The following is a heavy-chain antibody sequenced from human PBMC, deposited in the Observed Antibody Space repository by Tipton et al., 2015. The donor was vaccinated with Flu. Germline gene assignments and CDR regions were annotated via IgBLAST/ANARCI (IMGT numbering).Heavy chain of an antibody. J-gene: IGHJ4*02. D-gene: IGHD4-23*01. Sequence: LRLSCTVSGGSISGYYWTWIRQPPGKGLEWIGYIHYSGSTNYNPSLKSRVTISVDTSKNQFSLKLSSVTAADTAVYYCATEYRGGGNRYYFDYWGQGTLVTVSA. CDR1: GGSISGYY. CDR3: ATEYRGGGNRYYFDY. CDR2: IHYSGST. V-gene: IGHV4-59*01.